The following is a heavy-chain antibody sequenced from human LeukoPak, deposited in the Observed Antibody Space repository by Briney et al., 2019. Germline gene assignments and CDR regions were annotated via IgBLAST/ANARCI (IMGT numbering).Heavy chain of an antibody. V-gene: IGHV3-30*03. D-gene: IGHD3-22*01. CDR1: GFTFSSYG. J-gene: IGHJ6*02. Sequence: PGRSPRLSCAASGFTFSSYGMHWVRQAPGKGLEWVAVISYDGSNKYYADSVKGRFTISRDNSKNTLYLQMNSLRAEDTAVYYCARDTSYYHDRYGMDVWGQGTTVAVSS. CDR3: ARDTSYYHDRYGMDV. CDR2: ISYDGSNK.